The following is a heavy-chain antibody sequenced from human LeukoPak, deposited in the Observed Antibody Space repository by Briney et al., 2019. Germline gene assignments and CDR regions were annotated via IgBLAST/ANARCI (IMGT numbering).Heavy chain of an antibody. CDR3: AKDMVGRYGGNSIDY. J-gene: IGHJ4*02. CDR2: ISWDGGST. D-gene: IGHD4-23*01. Sequence: GGSLRLSCAASGFTFDDYAMHWVRQAPGKGLEWVSLISWDGGSTYYADSVKGRFTISRDNSKNSLYLQMNSLRAEDTALYYCAKDMVGRYGGNSIDYWGQGTLVTVSS. V-gene: IGHV3-43D*03. CDR1: GFTFDDYA.